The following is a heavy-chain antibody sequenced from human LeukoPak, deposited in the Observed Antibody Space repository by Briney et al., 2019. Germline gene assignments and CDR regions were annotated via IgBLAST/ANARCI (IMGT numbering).Heavy chain of an antibody. CDR2: IKQDGSEK. J-gene: IGHJ4*02. V-gene: IGHV3-7*01. Sequence: GGSLRLSCAASGFTFSSYWMSWVRQAPGKGLEWVANIKQDGSEKYYVDSVKGRFTISRDNAKNSLYLQMNSLRAEDTAVYYCARVPFYDILTGYYIGFDYWGQGTLVTVSS. CDR1: GFTFSSYW. CDR3: ARVPFYDILTGYYIGFDY. D-gene: IGHD3-9*01.